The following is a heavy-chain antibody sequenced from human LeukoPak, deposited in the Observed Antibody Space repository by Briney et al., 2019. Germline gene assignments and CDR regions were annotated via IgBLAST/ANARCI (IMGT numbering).Heavy chain of an antibody. CDR1: GDSVSNTNYY. Sequence: SETLSLTCTVSGDSVSNTNYYWGWIRQPPGKGLEWIGTFYYSGNTYYNPPLKSRVTISVDTSKNRFSLILSSVTAADTAVYYCANLYNSGSFGHWGQGALITVSS. J-gene: IGHJ4*02. V-gene: IGHV4-39*01. CDR2: FYYSGNT. D-gene: IGHD3-10*01. CDR3: ANLYNSGSFGH.